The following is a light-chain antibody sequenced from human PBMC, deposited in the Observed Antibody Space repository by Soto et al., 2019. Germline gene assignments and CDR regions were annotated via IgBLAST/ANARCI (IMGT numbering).Light chain of an antibody. CDR2: GAS. Sequence: EIVLTQSPGTLSLSPGERATLSCRASQSFSSSYLAWYQQKPGQAPRLLIYGASTRATGIPARFSGSGSGTEFTLTISTLQPEDFETYSCQPSYSTPITFAQGTRLE. CDR1: QSFSSSY. V-gene: IGKV3-20*01. J-gene: IGKJ5*01. CDR3: QPSYSTPIT.